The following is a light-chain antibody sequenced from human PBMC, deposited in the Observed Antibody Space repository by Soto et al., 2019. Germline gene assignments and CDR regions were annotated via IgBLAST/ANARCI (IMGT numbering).Light chain of an antibody. CDR3: QRRTSWPLT. J-gene: IGKJ2*01. CDR1: QSVSSY. V-gene: IGKV3-11*01. CDR2: DAS. Sequence: DIVLTQSPVTLSLSPGERATLSCRASQSVSSYLAWYQQKPGQAPRLLIYDASNRATGIPARCSGSGSGTDCTLIVSRVAHEDFAVYCCQRRTSWPLTFGQGTKLEIK.